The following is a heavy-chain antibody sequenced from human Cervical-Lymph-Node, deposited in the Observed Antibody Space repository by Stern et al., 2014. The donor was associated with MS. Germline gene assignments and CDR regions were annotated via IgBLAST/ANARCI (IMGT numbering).Heavy chain of an antibody. V-gene: IGHV3-9*01. CDR1: GFTFDDYA. D-gene: IGHD1-14*01. CDR2: ISWNSGTI. J-gene: IGHJ4*02. CDR3: ARDITGSSAYFAY. Sequence: QLVESGGDLVQPGRSLRLSCAAFGFTFDDYAMHWVPQAPGKGLEWVAGISWNSGTIGYADSVKGRFTTSRDNAYSSLYLQMNSLRPEDTALYYCARDITGSSAYFAYWGQGTLVTVSS.